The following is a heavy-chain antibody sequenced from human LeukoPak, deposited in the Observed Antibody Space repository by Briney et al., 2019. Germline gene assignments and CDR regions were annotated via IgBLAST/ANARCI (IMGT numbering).Heavy chain of an antibody. D-gene: IGHD6-13*01. CDR3: VREKLYTSSWGFQH. J-gene: IGHJ1*01. CDR2: FYSSVST. V-gene: IGHV4-4*07. Sequence: SSETLSLTCTVSGGSIRSYYWSWIRQPAGKGLEWIGRFYSSVSTKYNPSLESRVTMSVDTSRNLFYLNLTSVTAADTAIYFCVREKLYTSSWGFQHWGQGALVTVSS. CDR1: GGSIRSYY.